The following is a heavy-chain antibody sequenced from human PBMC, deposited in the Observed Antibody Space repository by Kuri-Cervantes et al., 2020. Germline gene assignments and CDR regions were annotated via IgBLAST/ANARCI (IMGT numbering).Heavy chain of an antibody. Sequence: ETLSLTCAASGFTFSSYSMNWVRQAPGKGLEWVGRIKSKTDGGTTDYAAPVKGRFTISRDDSKNTLYLQMNSLKTEDTAVYYCTAITMIVVVISNYWGQGALVTVSS. J-gene: IGHJ4*02. D-gene: IGHD3-22*01. CDR3: TAITMIVVVISNY. V-gene: IGHV3-15*01. CDR2: IKSKTDGGTT. CDR1: GFTFSSYS.